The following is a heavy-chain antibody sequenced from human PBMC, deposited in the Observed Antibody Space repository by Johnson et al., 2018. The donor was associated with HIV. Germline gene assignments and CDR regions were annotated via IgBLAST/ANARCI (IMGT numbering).Heavy chain of an antibody. V-gene: IGHV3-30*14. D-gene: IGHD1-1*01. CDR1: GFTFSSYA. CDR2: ISYDGSNK. J-gene: IGHJ3*02. CDR3: ARDALESPWAFDI. Sequence: QVQLVESGGGVVQPGRSLRLSCAASGFTFSSYAMHWVRQAPGKGLEWVAVISYDGSNKYYADSVKGRFTISRDNAKNSLYLQINSLRADDTAVYYCARDALESPWAFDIWGQGTLVTVSS.